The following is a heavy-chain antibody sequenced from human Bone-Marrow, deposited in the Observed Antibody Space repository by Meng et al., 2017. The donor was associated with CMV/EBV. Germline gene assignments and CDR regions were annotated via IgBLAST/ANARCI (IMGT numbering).Heavy chain of an antibody. D-gene: IGHD6-19*01. CDR1: GFTFSSYS. CDR3: AKDLSSGWYFFDY. J-gene: IGHJ4*02. CDR2: ISSSSSYI. Sequence: GESLKISCAASGFTFSSYSMNWVRQVPGKGLEWVSSISSSSSYIYYADSVKGRFTIPRDNAKNSLYLQMNSLRAEDTAVYYCAKDLSSGWYFFDYWGQGTLVTVSS. V-gene: IGHV3-21*04.